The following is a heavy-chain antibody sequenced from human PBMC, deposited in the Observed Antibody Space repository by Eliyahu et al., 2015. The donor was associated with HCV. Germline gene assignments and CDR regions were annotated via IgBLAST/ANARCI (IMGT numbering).Heavy chain of an antibody. D-gene: IGHD5-18*01. CDR2: IYTSGST. CDR3: ARVAVYSYDYFDY. J-gene: IGHJ4*02. CDR1: GGSISSYY. Sequence: QVQLQESGPGLVKPSETLSLTCXVXGGSISSYYWNWIRQPAGKGLEWIGRIYTSGSTNYHPPLKSRVTMSVDTSKNQFSLKLNSVTAADTAVYYCARVAVYSYDYFDYWGQGTLVTVSS. V-gene: IGHV4-4*07.